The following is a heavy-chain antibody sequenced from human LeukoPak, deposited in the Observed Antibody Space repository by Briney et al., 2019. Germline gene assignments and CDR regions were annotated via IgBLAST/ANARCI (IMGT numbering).Heavy chain of an antibody. J-gene: IGHJ4*02. CDR2: TKPEGSAK. D-gene: IGHD6-13*01. CDR3: ARDPGFSSLDY. Sequence: GGSLRLSSVASGFTFGNSWVSWVPQSPEKGLEWVASTKPEGSAKYYMDSVQGRFTISRDNAENSLYLQMNSLRVEDTALYYCARDPGFSSLDYWGQGTLVTVSS. V-gene: IGHV3-7*01. CDR1: GFTFGNSW.